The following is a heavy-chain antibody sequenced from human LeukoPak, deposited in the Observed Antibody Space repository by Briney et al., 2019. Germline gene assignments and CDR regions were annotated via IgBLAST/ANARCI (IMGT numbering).Heavy chain of an antibody. D-gene: IGHD3-10*01. CDR3: ARNYYGSGSYPTSLWY. CDR1: GGSISSSNW. Sequence: SGTLSLTCAVSGGSISSSNWWSWVRQPPGKGLEWIGEIYHSGSTNYNPSLKSRVTISVDKSKNQFSLKLSSVTAADTAVYYCARNYYGSGSYPTSLWYWGQGTLVTVSS. J-gene: IGHJ4*02. V-gene: IGHV4-4*02. CDR2: IYHSGST.